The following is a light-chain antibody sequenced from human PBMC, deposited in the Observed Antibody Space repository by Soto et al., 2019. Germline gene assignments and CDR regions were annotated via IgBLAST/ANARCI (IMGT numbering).Light chain of an antibody. CDR2: RAS. Sequence: DIVMTPSPATLSVSPGGRATLSCRASQSVSTNLAWYQQRPGQAPRLLIYRASTRAAGVPARFSGSGSGTEFTLTISGLQSEDFAVYYCHQYNYWLAWTFGQGTKVDIK. J-gene: IGKJ1*01. CDR1: QSVSTN. V-gene: IGKV3-15*01. CDR3: HQYNYWLAWT.